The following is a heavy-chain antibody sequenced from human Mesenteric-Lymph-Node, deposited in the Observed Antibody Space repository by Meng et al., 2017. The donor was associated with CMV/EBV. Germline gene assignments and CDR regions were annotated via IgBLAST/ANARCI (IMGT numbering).Heavy chain of an antibody. J-gene: IGHJ4*02. D-gene: IGHD1/OR15-1a*01. V-gene: IGHV4-39*07. CDR2: IYYSGSP. CDR3: ARFSRNNLYYFDY. Sequence: SETLSLTCTVSGGSISTSAYYWGWIRQPPGKGLEWIGSIYYSGSPYYNPSLKSRLTISVDTSKNQFSLNLTSLTPADTAVYYCARFSRNNLYYFDYWGQGALVTVSS. CDR1: GGSISTSAYY.